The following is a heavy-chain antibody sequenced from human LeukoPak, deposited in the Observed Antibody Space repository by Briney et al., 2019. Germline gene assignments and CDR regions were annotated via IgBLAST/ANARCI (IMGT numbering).Heavy chain of an antibody. J-gene: IGHJ1*01. D-gene: IGHD6-13*01. CDR2: IRNKNHGYTT. V-gene: IGHV3-72*01. CDR3: VRPSQGYFQN. CDR1: GFDFSEHE. Sequence: GGSLRLSCAASGFDFSEHEMDWVRQAPGRGHEWLARIRNKNHGYTTEYAASVKGRFTISRDDSSSSLRLQMNSLNTDDTAVYFGVRPSQGYFQNWGQGTLVTVSS.